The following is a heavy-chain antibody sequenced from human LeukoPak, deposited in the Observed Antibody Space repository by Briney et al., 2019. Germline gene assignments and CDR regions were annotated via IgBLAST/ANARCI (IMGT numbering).Heavy chain of an antibody. J-gene: IGHJ6*02. CDR3: ARDRGITIFGVVISAYYYYHGMDV. V-gene: IGHV1-18*01. CDR2: IGAYNGNT. Sequence: ASVKVSCKASGYTFTSYGISWVRQAPGQGLEWMGWIGAYNGNTNYARKLQGRVTMTTDTSTSTAYMELRSLRSDDTAVYYCARDRGITIFGVVISAYYYYHGMDVWGQGTTVTVSS. D-gene: IGHD3-3*01. CDR1: GYTFTSYG.